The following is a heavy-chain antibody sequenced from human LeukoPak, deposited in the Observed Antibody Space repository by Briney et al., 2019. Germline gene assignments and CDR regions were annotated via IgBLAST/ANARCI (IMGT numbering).Heavy chain of an antibody. Sequence: ASVKVSCTASGYTFTGYYMHWVRQAPGQGLEWMGWINPNSGGTNYAQKFQGRVTMTRDTSISTAYMELSRLRSDDTAVYYCARDTTGTTDYYYMDVWGKGTTVTVSS. D-gene: IGHD1-1*01. CDR1: GYTFTGYY. CDR2: INPNSGGT. CDR3: ARDTTGTTDYYYMDV. J-gene: IGHJ6*03. V-gene: IGHV1-2*02.